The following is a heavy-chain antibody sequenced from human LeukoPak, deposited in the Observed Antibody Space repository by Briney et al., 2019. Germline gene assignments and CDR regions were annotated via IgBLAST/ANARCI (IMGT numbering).Heavy chain of an antibody. CDR1: GFTFTSSA. CDR2: IVVGSGNT. CDR3: EADHLHYDSSGSKEN. D-gene: IGHD3-22*01. V-gene: IGHV1-58*01. J-gene: IGHJ4*02. Sequence: SVKVSCKASGFTFTSSAVQWVRQARGQRLEWIGWIVVGSGNTNYAQKFQERVTITRDMSTSTAYMELSSLRSEDTAVYYCEADHLHYDSSGSKENWGQGTLVTVSS.